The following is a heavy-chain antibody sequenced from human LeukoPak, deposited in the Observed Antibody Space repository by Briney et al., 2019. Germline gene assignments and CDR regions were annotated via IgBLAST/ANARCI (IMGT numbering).Heavy chain of an antibody. CDR2: IYYTGTT. V-gene: IGHV4-59*08. Sequence: SETLSLTCAVSGTPIDAGYWSWFRQAPGKGLQWIGEIYYTGTTNHNPSLKSRVTMSIDVMKDELSLKVTSVTAADTAVYFCARHSEGCPVPGGQEIFAPVSS. J-gene: IGHJ5*02. CDR1: GTPIDAGY. CDR3: ARHSEGCPVP. D-gene: IGHD2-15*01.